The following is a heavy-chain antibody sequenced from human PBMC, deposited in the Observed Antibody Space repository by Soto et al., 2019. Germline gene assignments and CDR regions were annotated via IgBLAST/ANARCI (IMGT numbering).Heavy chain of an antibody. J-gene: IGHJ6*02. CDR1: GFTFSSYW. CDR2: INSDGSST. D-gene: IGHD3-3*01. Sequence: GGSLRLSCAASGFTFSSYWMHWVRQAPGKGLVWVSRINSDGSSTSYADSVKGRFTISRDNAKNTLYLQMNSLRAEDTAVYYCARAFRITIFGVVILDYYYYYGMDVWGQGTTVTVSS. V-gene: IGHV3-74*01. CDR3: ARAFRITIFGVVILDYYYYYGMDV.